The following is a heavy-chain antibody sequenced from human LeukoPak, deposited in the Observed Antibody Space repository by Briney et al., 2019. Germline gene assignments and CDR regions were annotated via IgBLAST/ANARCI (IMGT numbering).Heavy chain of an antibody. CDR1: GYSISSGYY. CDR2: IYHSGST. Sequence: SETLSLTCTVSGYSISSGYYWGWIRQPPGKGLEWIGSIYHSGSTYYSPSLKSRVTISVDTSKNQFSLKLSSVTAADTAVYYCARAGHYYGSGSYYARGAFDIWGQGTMVTVSS. D-gene: IGHD3-10*01. V-gene: IGHV4-38-2*02. CDR3: ARAGHYYGSGSYYARGAFDI. J-gene: IGHJ3*02.